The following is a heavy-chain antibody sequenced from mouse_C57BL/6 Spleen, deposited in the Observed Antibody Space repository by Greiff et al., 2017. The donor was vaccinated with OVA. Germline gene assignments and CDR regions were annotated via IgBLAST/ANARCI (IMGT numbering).Heavy chain of an antibody. Sequence: EVKLEESGPGLVKPSQSLSLTCSVTGYSITSGYYWNWIRQFPGNKLEWMGYISYDGSNNYNPSLKNRISITRDTSKNQFFLKLNSVTTEDTATYYCARETTVWDYWGQGTTLTVSS. CDR2: ISYDGSN. CDR1: GYSITSGYY. CDR3: ARETTVWDY. V-gene: IGHV3-6*01. J-gene: IGHJ2*01. D-gene: IGHD1-1*01.